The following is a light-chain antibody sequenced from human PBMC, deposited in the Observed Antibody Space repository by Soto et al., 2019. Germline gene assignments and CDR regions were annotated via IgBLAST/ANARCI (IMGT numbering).Light chain of an antibody. CDR2: EVT. CDR3: SSYTSSITYV. Sequence: QSALTHPASVSGSPGQSITISCTGTSSDIGGYNYVSWYQQHPGKAPKLMIYEVTNRPSGVSNRFSGSKSGNTASLTISGLQADDEADYSCSSYTSSITYVFGTGTKLTVL. J-gene: IGLJ1*01. CDR1: SSDIGGYNY. V-gene: IGLV2-14*01.